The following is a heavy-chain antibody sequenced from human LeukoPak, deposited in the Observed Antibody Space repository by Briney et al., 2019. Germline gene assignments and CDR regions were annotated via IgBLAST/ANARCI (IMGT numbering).Heavy chain of an antibody. CDR2: ISSSSSYI. CDR3: ARQGYSRGKTTMAFDI. D-gene: IGHD6-19*01. J-gene: IGHJ3*02. Sequence: TAGGSLRLSCAASGFTFSSYSMNCVRQDPGKWLEWVSSISSSSSYIYYADSVKGRFTISRDNAKNSLNLQMNSLRAEDTAVYYCARQGYSRGKTTMAFDIWGQGTMVTVSS. CDR1: GFTFSSYS. V-gene: IGHV3-21*01.